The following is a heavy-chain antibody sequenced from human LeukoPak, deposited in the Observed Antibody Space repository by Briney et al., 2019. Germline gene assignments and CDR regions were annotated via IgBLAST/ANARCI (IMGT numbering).Heavy chain of an antibody. V-gene: IGHV3-NL1*01. Sequence: GGSLRLSCAASGFTFSSYSMNWVRQAPGKGLEWVSVIYSGGSTYYAASVRGRFTISRDNSKNTLYLQMNSLRPEDTGVYYCAKDPQDFYGSSGYRPERYWGQGTLVTVSS. CDR1: GFTFSSYS. CDR2: IYSGGST. D-gene: IGHD3-22*01. J-gene: IGHJ4*02. CDR3: AKDPQDFYGSSGYRPERY.